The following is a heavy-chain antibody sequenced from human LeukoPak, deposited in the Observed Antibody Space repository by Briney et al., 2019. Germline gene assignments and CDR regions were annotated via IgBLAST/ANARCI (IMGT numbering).Heavy chain of an antibody. D-gene: IGHD3-16*01. CDR3: ARVGAAHNWFDP. Sequence: PSETLFLTCTVSGGSISSSSYYWGWIRQPPGKGLEWIGSIYYSGSTYYNPSLKSRVTISVDTSKNQFSLKLSSVTAADTAVYYCARVGAAHNWFDPWGQGTLVTVSS. V-gene: IGHV4-39*07. CDR2: IYYSGST. CDR1: GGSISSSSYY. J-gene: IGHJ5*02.